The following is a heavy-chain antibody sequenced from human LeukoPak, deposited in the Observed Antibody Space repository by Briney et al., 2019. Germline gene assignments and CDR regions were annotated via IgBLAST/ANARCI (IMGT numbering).Heavy chain of an antibody. CDR3: ARDLRYSSGWSASGMDV. J-gene: IGHJ6*03. V-gene: IGHV1-46*01. CDR1: GYTFTSYY. D-gene: IGHD6-19*01. CDR2: INPSGGST. Sequence: GASVKVSCKASGYTFTSYYMHWVRQAPGQGLEWMGIINPSGGSTSYAQKFQGRVTMTRDMSTSTVYMDLRSLRSDDTAVYYCARDLRYSSGWSASGMDVWGIGTTVTISS.